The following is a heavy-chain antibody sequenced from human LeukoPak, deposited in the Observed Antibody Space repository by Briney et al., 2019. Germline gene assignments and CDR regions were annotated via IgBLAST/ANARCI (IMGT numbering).Heavy chain of an antibody. Sequence: ASVKVSCKASGYTFTGYYMHWVRQAPGQGFEWLGWINPNSGVTNYAQKFQVRVTMTRDTSINTAYMELSGLRSDDTAMYYCARPLGRGGLEPLDSWGQGTLVTVSS. CDR3: ARPLGRGGLEPLDS. V-gene: IGHV1-2*02. D-gene: IGHD3-10*01. J-gene: IGHJ5*01. CDR2: INPNSGVT. CDR1: GYTFTGYY.